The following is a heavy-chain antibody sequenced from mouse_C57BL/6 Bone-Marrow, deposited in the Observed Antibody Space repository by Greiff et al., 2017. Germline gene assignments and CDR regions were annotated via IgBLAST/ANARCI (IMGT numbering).Heavy chain of an antibody. V-gene: IGHV5-17*01. D-gene: IGHD1-1*01. CDR1: GFTFSDYG. Sequence: EVMLVESGGGLVKPGGSLKLSCAASGFTFSDYGMHWVRQAPEKGLEWVAYISSGSSTIYYADTVKGRFTISRDNAKNTLFLQMTSLGSKDTAMYYCARPYYYGSGPWFAYWGQGTLVTVSA. J-gene: IGHJ3*01. CDR2: ISSGSSTI. CDR3: ARPYYYGSGPWFAY.